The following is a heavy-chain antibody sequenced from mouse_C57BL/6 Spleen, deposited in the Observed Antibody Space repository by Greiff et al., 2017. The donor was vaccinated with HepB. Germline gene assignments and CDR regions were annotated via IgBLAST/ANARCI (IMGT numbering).Heavy chain of an antibody. D-gene: IGHD1-1*01. CDR2: IRNKANNHAT. V-gene: IGHV6-6*01. J-gene: IGHJ4*01. Sequence: EVQVVESGGGLVQPGGSMKLSCAASGFTFSDAWMDWVRQSPEKGLEWVAEIRNKANNHATYYAESVKGRFTISRDDSKSSVYLQMNSLRAEDTGIYYCTPTVVGDYAMDYWGQGTSVTVSS. CDR1: GFTFSDAW. CDR3: TPTVVGDYAMDY.